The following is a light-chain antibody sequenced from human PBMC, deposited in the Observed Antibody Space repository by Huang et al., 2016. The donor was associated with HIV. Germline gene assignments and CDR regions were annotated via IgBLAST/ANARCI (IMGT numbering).Light chain of an antibody. Sequence: EIVLTQSPATLSLSPGERATLSYRASQSVSSYLAWYQQKPGQAPRLLIYDASNRATGIPARFIGSGSGTDFTLTISSLEPEDFAVYYCQQRSNWPSFGPGTKVDIK. J-gene: IGKJ3*01. V-gene: IGKV3-11*01. CDR3: QQRSNWPS. CDR1: QSVSSY. CDR2: DAS.